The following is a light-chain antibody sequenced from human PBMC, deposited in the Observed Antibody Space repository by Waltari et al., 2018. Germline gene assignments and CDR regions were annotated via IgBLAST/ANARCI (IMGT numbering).Light chain of an antibody. CDR2: GAS. J-gene: IGKJ1*01. CDR1: QSLLFRSNNKNY. CDR3: QQYYHIART. Sequence: DTVMTQSPDSLAVSLGERATINCKSSQSLLFRSNNKNYLAWYQQKPGQPPKLLIHGASTRESGVPDRFSGSGSGTDFTLTISSLQAEDVAVYYCQQYYHIARTFGQGTRVEIK. V-gene: IGKV4-1*01.